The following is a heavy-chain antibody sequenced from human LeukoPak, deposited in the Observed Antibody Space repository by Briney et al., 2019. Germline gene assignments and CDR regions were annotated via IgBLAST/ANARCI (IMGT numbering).Heavy chain of an antibody. D-gene: IGHD3-9*01. Sequence: PGGSLRLSCASSGFTFSTFGMHWVRQAPGKGLEWVSFIRFDGINDYYADSVKGRFTVSRDNSKNTLYLQMNSLRADDTAVYSCARVLLGMSAFDLWGQGTMVSVSS. CDR1: GFTFSTFG. CDR3: ARVLLGMSAFDL. V-gene: IGHV3-30*02. CDR2: IRFDGIND. J-gene: IGHJ3*01.